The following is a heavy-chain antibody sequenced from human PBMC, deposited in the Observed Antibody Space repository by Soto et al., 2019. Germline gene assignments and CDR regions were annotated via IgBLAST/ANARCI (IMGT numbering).Heavy chain of an antibody. Sequence: GGSLRLSCATSGFTFTSYWMTWVRQAPGKGLEWVASIKQDGSEKYYAESVKGRFTISRENAKNSLYLQMNSLRAEDTAVYYCARDQRYDFWSGYYRDYGMDVWGQGTTVTVSS. V-gene: IGHV3-7*01. CDR2: IKQDGSEK. CDR3: ARDQRYDFWSGYYRDYGMDV. J-gene: IGHJ6*02. D-gene: IGHD3-3*01. CDR1: GFTFTSYW.